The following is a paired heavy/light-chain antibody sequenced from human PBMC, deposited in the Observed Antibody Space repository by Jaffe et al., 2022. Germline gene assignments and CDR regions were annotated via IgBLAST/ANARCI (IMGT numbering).Heavy chain of an antibody. V-gene: IGHV4-39*01. D-gene: IGHD3-3*01. J-gene: IGHJ5*02. CDR3: ARPYYDFWSGYSNWFDP. Sequence: QLQLQESGPGLVKPSETLSLTCTVSGGSISSSSYYWGWIRQPPGKGLEWIGSIYYSGSTYYNPSLKSRVTISVDTSKNQFSLKLSSVTAADTAVYYCARPYYDFWSGYSNWFDPWGQGTLVTVSS. CDR2: IYYSGST. CDR1: GGSISSSSYY.
Light chain of an antibody. CDR1: QGISSA. CDR2: DAS. V-gene: IGKV1-13*02. J-gene: IGKJ2*01. Sequence: AIQLTQSPSSLSASVGDRVTITCRASQGISSALAWYQQKPGKAPKLLIYDASSLESGVPSRFSGSGSGTDFTLTISSLQPEDFATYYCQQFNSYPLFGQGTKLEIK. CDR3: QQFNSYPL.